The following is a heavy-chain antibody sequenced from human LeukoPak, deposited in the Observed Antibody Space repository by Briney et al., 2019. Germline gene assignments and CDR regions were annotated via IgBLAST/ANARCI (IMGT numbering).Heavy chain of an antibody. D-gene: IGHD6-13*01. CDR3: ARDSIAAAGRNAFDI. J-gene: IGHJ3*02. Sequence: ASVKVSCKVSGYTLTELSMHWVRQAPGKGLEWMGGFDPEDGETIYAQKFQGRVTMTEDTSTSTAYMELRSLRSDDTAVYYCARDSIAAAGRNAFDIWGQGTMVTVSS. CDR1: GYTLTELS. V-gene: IGHV1-24*01. CDR2: FDPEDGET.